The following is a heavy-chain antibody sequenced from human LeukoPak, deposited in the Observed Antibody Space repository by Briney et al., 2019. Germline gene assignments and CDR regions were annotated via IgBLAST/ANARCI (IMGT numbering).Heavy chain of an antibody. D-gene: IGHD6-13*01. CDR2: IYYSGST. J-gene: IGHJ4*02. V-gene: IGHV4-39*01. CDR1: GGSISSSSYY. Sequence: SETLSLTCTVSGGSISSSSYYWGWIRQPPGKGLEWIGSIYYSGSTYYNPSLKSRVTISVDTSKNQFSLKLSSVTAADTAVYYCPRIAAAGTTPDYWGQGTLVTVSS. CDR3: PRIAAAGTTPDY.